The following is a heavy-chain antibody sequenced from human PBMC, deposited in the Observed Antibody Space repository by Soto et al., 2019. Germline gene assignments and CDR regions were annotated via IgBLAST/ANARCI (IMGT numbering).Heavy chain of an antibody. Sequence: SQTLSLTCAISGDSVSSNSAAWNWIRQSPSRGLEWLGRTYYRSKWYNDYAVSVKSRITINPDTSKNQFSLQLNSVTPEDTAVYYCAREYYYDSSGAYYFDYWGQGTLVTVSS. V-gene: IGHV6-1*01. J-gene: IGHJ4*02. CDR3: AREYYYDSSGAYYFDY. CDR1: GDSVSSNSAA. D-gene: IGHD3-22*01. CDR2: TYYRSKWYN.